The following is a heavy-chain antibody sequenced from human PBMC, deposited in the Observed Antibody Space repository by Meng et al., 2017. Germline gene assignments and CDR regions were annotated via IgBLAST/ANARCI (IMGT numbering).Heavy chain of an antibody. Sequence: QVQWLESWGGVVQPGRSLRLSWAASVFTFSSYGMHWVRQAPGKGLEWVAVIWYDGSNKYYADSVKGRFTISRDNSKNTLYLQMNSLRAEDTAVYYCARGLSTTYWYFDLWGRSTLVTVSS. CDR2: IWYDGSNK. CDR1: VFTFSSYG. J-gene: IGHJ2*01. D-gene: IGHD2/OR15-2a*01. CDR3: ARGLSTTYWYFDL. V-gene: IGHV3-33*01.